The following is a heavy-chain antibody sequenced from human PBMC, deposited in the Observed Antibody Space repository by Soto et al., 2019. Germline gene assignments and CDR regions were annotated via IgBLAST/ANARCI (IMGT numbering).Heavy chain of an antibody. CDR2: TYYRGST. Sequence: QVQLQESGPGLVKPSQTLSLTCTVSGGSISSGGYYWSWIRQHPGKGLEWIGYTYYRGSTYYNPSLKGRVTTAVDTSKNQFSLKLSSVTAEAPAFFYFAGGSSGNASRCLAFWGQGPTVT. D-gene: IGHD6-25*01. CDR1: GGSISSGGYY. V-gene: IGHV4-31*03. J-gene: IGHJ3*01. CDR3: AGGSSGNASRCLAF.